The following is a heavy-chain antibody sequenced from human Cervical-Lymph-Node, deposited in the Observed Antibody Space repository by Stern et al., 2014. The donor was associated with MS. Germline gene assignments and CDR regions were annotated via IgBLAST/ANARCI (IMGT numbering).Heavy chain of an antibody. CDR1: GYSFTSYW. D-gene: IGHD6-19*01. J-gene: IGHJ5*02. V-gene: IGHV5-51*01. CDR3: ARQSSTGWSAFDP. CDR2: VYPGDSDT. Sequence: EVHLVESGAEMKKPGESLKISCKASGYSFTSYWIAWVRQMPGKGLEWMGIVYPGDSDTRYNGAFQGQITISADKSTNTAYLQWNSLQASDSGIYYCARQSSTGWSAFDPWGQGTPVTVSS.